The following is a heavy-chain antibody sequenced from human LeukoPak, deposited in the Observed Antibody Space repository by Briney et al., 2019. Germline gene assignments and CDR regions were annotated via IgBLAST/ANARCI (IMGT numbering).Heavy chain of an antibody. J-gene: IGHJ4*02. CDR2: ISAYNGNT. V-gene: IGHV1-18*01. CDR3: ARDSPYYYDSSGYNY. Sequence: GASVKVSCKASGYTFTSYGISWVRQAPGQGLEWMGWISAYNGNTNYAQKLQGRVTMTTDTSTSTAYMELRSLRSDDTAVYYCARDSPYYYDSSGYNYWGQGTLVTVSS. CDR1: GYTFTSYG. D-gene: IGHD3-22*01.